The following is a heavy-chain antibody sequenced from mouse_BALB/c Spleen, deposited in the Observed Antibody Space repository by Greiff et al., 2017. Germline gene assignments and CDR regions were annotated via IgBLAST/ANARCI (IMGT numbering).Heavy chain of an antibody. J-gene: IGHJ3*01. CDR1: GYTFTDYN. CDR2: INPNNGGT. Sequence: EVQLQQSGPELVKPGASVKIPCKASGYTFTDYNMDWVKQSHGKSLEWIGDINPNNGGTIYNQKFKGKATLTVDKSSSTAYMELRSLTSEDTAVYYCARRDMITTWFAYWGQGTLVTVSA. CDR3: ARRDMITTWFAY. V-gene: IGHV1-18*01. D-gene: IGHD2-4*01.